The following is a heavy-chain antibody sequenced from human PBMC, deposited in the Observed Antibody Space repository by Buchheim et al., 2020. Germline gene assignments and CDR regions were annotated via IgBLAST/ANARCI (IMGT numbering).Heavy chain of an antibody. CDR1: GFTISSNY. CDR3: ARGSVTIFDKYYGMDV. D-gene: IGHD3-3*01. V-gene: IGHV3-53*02. J-gene: IGHJ6*02. CDR2: IYSGGST. Sequence: EVQLVETGGGLIQPGGSLRLSCAASGFTISSNYMSWVRQAPGKGLEWVSVIYSGGSTYYADSVKGRFTISRDNSKNALFLQMNSLRAEDTAVYYCARGSVTIFDKYYGMDVWGQGTT.